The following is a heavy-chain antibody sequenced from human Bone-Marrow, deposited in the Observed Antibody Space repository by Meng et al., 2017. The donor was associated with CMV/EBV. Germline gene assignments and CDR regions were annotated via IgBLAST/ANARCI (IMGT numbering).Heavy chain of an antibody. CDR3: AKDIFGGARMASDI. D-gene: IGHD3-3*01. J-gene: IGHJ3*02. V-gene: IGHV3-9*01. CDR2: ISWNSGSI. CDR1: GFTFDDYA. Sequence: GGSLRLSCAASGFTFDDYAMHWVRQAPGKGLEWVSGISWNSGSIGYADSVKGRFTISRDNAKNSLYLQMNSLRAEDTALYYCAKDIFGGARMASDIWGQGTMVTVSS.